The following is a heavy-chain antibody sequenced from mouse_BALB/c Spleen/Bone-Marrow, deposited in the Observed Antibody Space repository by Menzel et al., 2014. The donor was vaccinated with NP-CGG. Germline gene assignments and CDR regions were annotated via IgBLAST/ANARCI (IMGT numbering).Heavy chain of an antibody. J-gene: IGHJ4*01. V-gene: IGHV1-7*01. CDR2: INPSTGYT. CDR3: ARNYDYDGVFYAMHY. Sequence: QVQLQQTGAELAKPGASVKMSCKASGYNFISYWMHWVKQRPGQGLEWIGYINPSTGYTEYNLKFKDKATLTADKSSSKAYMQLSSLTSEDSAVYYCARNYDYDGVFYAMHYWGQEASVTVSS. CDR1: GYNFISYW. D-gene: IGHD2-4*01.